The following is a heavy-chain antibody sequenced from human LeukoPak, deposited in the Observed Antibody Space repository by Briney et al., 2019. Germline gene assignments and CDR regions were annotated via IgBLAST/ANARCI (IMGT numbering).Heavy chain of an antibody. J-gene: IGHJ4*02. CDR2: ISGSGGST. CDR1: GFTFSSYA. CDR3: AKDHYSSSSGDFFDY. D-gene: IGHD6-6*01. Sequence: PGGSLRLSCAASGFTFSSYATSWVRQAPGKGLEWVSDISGSGGSTYYEDSVKGRFTISRDNSKNTLYLQMNSLRAGDTAVYYCAKDHYSSSSGDFFDYWGQGTLVTVSS. V-gene: IGHV3-23*01.